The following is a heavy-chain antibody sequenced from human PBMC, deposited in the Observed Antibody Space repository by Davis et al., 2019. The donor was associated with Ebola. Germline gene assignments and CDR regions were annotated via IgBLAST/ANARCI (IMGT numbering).Heavy chain of an antibody. Sequence: GESLKISCAASGFTFSTYSMSWVRQAPGKALEWVSSISSDSDYIYYADSAKGRFTISRDNAKNSLFLQMNSLRAEDTAVYYCAKLGGSYPQFDYWGQGTLVTVSS. CDR1: GFTFSTYS. CDR2: ISSDSDYI. V-gene: IGHV3-21*01. CDR3: AKLGGSYPQFDY. J-gene: IGHJ4*02. D-gene: IGHD1-26*01.